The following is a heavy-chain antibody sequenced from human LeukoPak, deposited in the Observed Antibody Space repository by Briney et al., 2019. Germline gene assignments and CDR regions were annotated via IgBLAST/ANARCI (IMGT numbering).Heavy chain of an antibody. CDR1: GFTFSSYS. CDR2: ISSSSSYI. Sequence: GGSLRLSCAASGFTFSSYSMNWVPQAPGKGLEWVSSISSSSSYIYYADSVKGRFTISRDNAKNSLYLQMNSLRAEDTAVYYCARDLVAVAGTDYWGQGTLVTVSS. D-gene: IGHD6-19*01. J-gene: IGHJ4*02. V-gene: IGHV3-21*01. CDR3: ARDLVAVAGTDY.